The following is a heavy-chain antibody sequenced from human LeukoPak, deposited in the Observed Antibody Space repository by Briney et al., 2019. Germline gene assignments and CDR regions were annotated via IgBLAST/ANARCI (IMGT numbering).Heavy chain of an antibody. Sequence: GASVKVSCKASGYTFISYGITWVRQAPGQGLEWLGWIGRNNGNTKFAQKFQGRVTMTTDTSTTTAYVALRSPRSDDTAVYFCARDRGDYYFDYWGQGTPVSVSS. D-gene: IGHD6-25*01. CDR2: IGRNNGNT. CDR3: ARDRGDYYFDY. J-gene: IGHJ4*02. V-gene: IGHV1-18*01. CDR1: GYTFISYG.